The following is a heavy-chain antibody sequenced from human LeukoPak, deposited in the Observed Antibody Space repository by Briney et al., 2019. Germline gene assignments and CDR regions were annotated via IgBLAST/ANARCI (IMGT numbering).Heavy chain of an antibody. CDR2: IVVGSGNT. V-gene: IGHV1-58*02. J-gene: IGHJ4*02. CDR3: ARGYYYDSSGYYY. Sequence: ASVKVSCKASGFTFTSSAMQWVRQARGQRLEWIGWIVVGSGNTNYAQKFQERVTITRDMSTSTAYMELSSLRSDDTAVYYCARGYYYDSSGYYYWGQGTLVTVSS. D-gene: IGHD3-22*01. CDR1: GFTFTSSA.